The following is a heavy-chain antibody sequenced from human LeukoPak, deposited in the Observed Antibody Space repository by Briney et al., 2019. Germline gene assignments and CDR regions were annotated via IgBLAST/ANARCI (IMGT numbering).Heavy chain of an antibody. J-gene: IGHJ6*02. CDR1: GYTLTELS. CDR3: ATAVLRFLEWKQATDYGMDV. D-gene: IGHD3-3*01. V-gene: IGHV1-24*01. CDR2: FDPEDGKT. Sequence: GASVKVSCKVSGYTLTELSMHWVRQAPGKGLEWMGGFDPEDGKTIYAQKFQGRVTKTEDTPTDTAYMELSSLRSEDTAVYYCATAVLRFLEWKQATDYGMDVWGQGTTVTVSS.